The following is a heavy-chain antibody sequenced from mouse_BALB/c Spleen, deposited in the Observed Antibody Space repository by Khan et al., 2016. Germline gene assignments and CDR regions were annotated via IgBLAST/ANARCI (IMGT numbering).Heavy chain of an antibody. J-gene: IGHJ1*01. Sequence: EVQLQESGPELVKPGASVKISCKASGYSFTGYFMNWVKQSHGKSLEWIGRINPYNGDTVYNQKFKGKATLTADKSSSTAHMELLSLTSEDSAVYYSGRGGNYVNWFFDVWGAGTTVTVSS. V-gene: IGHV1-37*01. D-gene: IGHD2-1*01. CDR3: GRGGNYVNWFFDV. CDR1: GYSFTGYF. CDR2: INPYNGDT.